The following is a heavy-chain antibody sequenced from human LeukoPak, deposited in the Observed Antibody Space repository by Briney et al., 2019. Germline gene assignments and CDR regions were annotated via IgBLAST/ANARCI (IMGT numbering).Heavy chain of an antibody. V-gene: IGHV1-69*04. CDR3: ARWGERFDWLAHGWFDP. Sequence: SVKVSCKASGGTFSSSAISWVRQAPGQGLEWMGRIIPILGIANYAQKFQGRVTITADKSTSTAYMELSSLRSEDTAVYYCARWGERFDWLAHGWFDPWGQGTLVTVSS. D-gene: IGHD3-9*01. CDR2: IIPILGIA. J-gene: IGHJ5*02. CDR1: GGTFSSSA.